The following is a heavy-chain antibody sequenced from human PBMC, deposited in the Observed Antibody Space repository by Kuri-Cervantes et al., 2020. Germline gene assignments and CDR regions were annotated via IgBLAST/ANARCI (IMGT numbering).Heavy chain of an antibody. V-gene: IGHV1-24*01. J-gene: IGHJ4*02. CDR3: ARDIAVAGQYTFDY. D-gene: IGHD6-19*01. CDR1: GYTLTELS. CDR2: FDPEDGET. Sequence: ASVKVSCKVSGYTLTELSMHWVRQAPGKGLEWMGGFDPEDGETIYAQKFQGRVTMTTDTSTSTAYMELSSLRSEDTAVYYCARDIAVAGQYTFDYWGQGTLVTVSS.